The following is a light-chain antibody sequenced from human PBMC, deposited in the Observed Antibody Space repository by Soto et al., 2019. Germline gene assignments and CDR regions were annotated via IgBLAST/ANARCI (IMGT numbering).Light chain of an antibody. Sequence: DIVMTQSPDSLAVSLGERATINCKSSQSVFYSSNSKNYLAWYQQKPGQPPKLLIYWASTRELGVPDRFSGSGSGTDFTLTITSLQAEDVAVYYCHQYYSIPLTFGPGTKVDIK. V-gene: IGKV4-1*01. J-gene: IGKJ3*01. CDR2: WAS. CDR1: QSVFYSSNSKNY. CDR3: HQYYSIPLT.